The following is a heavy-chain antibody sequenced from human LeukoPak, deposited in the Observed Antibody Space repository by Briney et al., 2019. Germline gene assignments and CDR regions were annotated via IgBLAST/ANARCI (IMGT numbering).Heavy chain of an antibody. Sequence: GGSLRLSCAASGFTFSSYPMNWVRQAPGKGLEWVSDISGSGGATFYGDSVQGRFTISRDNSRDTLYLQMNSLTAEDTAVYYCGKYLQTTVGANDYWGQGTLVTVSS. CDR1: GFTFSSYP. J-gene: IGHJ4*02. CDR2: ISGSGGAT. V-gene: IGHV3-23*01. CDR3: GKYLQTTVGANDY. D-gene: IGHD1-26*01.